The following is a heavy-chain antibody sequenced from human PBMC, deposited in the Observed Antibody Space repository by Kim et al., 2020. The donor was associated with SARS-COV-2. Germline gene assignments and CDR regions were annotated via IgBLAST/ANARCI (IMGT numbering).Heavy chain of an antibody. J-gene: IGHJ4*02. V-gene: IGHV3-74*01. Sequence: SVKGRFTISRDNAKNTLYLQMNSLRAEDTAVYYCASSGYSSGWLVFHFDYWGQGTLVTVSS. D-gene: IGHD6-19*01. CDR3: ASSGYSSGWLVFHFDY.